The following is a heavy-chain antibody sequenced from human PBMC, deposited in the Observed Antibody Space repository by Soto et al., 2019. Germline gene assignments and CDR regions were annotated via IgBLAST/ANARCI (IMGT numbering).Heavy chain of an antibody. CDR3: AKDAYNAAFDV. CDR1: GFSFNIFG. D-gene: IGHD1-1*01. CDR2: ISKNGDNQ. Sequence: PGGSLRLSCATSGFSFNIFGMHWVRQAPGKALEWVGLISKNGDNQYYGDSAKGRFIISRDNPKNSLYLQLHSLRPDDTAVYYCAKDAYNAAFDVWGQGTMVTVPS. J-gene: IGHJ3*01. V-gene: IGHV3-30*18.